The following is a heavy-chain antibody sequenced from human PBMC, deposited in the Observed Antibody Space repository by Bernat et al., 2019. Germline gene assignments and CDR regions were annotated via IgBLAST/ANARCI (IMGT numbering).Heavy chain of an antibody. CDR2: ISSSGSTI. J-gene: IGHJ4*02. CDR3: ARGGDFWSGYNFDY. V-gene: IGHV3-48*03. CDR1: GFTFSSYE. Sequence: EVQLVESGGGLVQPGGSLRLSCEASGFTFSSYEMNWVRQAPGKGLEWVSYISSSGSTIYYADSVKGRFTISRDNAKNSLYLQMNSLRAEDTAVYYCARGGDFWSGYNFDYWGQGTLVTVSS. D-gene: IGHD3-3*01.